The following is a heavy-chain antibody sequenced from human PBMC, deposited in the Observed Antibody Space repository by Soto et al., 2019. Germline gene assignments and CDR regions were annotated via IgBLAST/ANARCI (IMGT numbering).Heavy chain of an antibody. CDR3: ARDTLGGAYDFCH. CDR1: GFSVSNLY. V-gene: IGHV3-66*01. D-gene: IGHD3-3*01. J-gene: IGHJ4*02. Sequence: EVQLVESGGGLVQPGGSLRLSCAASGFSVSNLYMTWVRQAPGKGLEWVSVISSGGSTYYADSVKGRFTISRDNSKNKRYLEMKSLRAGGTAVYYCARDTLGGAYDFCHGGQGTLVAVSS. CDR2: ISSGGST.